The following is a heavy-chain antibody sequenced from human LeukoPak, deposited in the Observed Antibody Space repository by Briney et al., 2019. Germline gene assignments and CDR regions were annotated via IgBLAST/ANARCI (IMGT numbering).Heavy chain of an antibody. CDR3: ARGPHAYSSSSHYYYGMDV. J-gene: IGHJ6*02. Sequence: GASVKVSCKASGYTFTSYGISWVRQAPGQGLEWMGWISAYNGNTNYALKLQGRVTMTTDTSTSTAYMELRSLRSDDTAVYYCARGPHAYSSSSHYYYGMDVWGQGTTVTVSS. D-gene: IGHD6-13*01. CDR2: ISAYNGNT. CDR1: GYTFTSYG. V-gene: IGHV1-18*01.